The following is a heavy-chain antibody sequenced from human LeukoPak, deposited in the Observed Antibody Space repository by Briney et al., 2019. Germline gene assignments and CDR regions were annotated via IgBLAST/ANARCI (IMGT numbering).Heavy chain of an antibody. J-gene: IGHJ4*02. CDR3: ARAVAAPAASFDY. CDR2: INHSGST. D-gene: IGHD6-19*01. CDR1: GGSFSGYY. V-gene: IGHV4-34*01. Sequence: SETLSLTCAVYGGSFSGYYWSWIRQPPGKGLEWIGEINHSGSTNYHPSLKSRVTISVDTSKNQFSLKLSSVTAADTAVYYCARAVAAPAASFDYWGQGTLVTVSS.